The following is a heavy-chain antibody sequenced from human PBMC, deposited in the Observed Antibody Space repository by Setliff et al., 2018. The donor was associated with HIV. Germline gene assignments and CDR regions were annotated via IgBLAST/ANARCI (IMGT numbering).Heavy chain of an antibody. V-gene: IGHV3-30*01. D-gene: IGHD1-26*01. Sequence: PGGSLRLSCVASGFTFSNFAMHWVRQAPGKGLEWVSVISYDGSRISYADSVKGRFTISRDNSKNTLFLQLNTLRPEDTAVYYCTTDLGGSYHGWNYWGQGTLVTVSS. CDR1: GFTFSNFA. CDR3: TTDLGGSYHGWNY. CDR2: ISYDGSRI. J-gene: IGHJ4*02.